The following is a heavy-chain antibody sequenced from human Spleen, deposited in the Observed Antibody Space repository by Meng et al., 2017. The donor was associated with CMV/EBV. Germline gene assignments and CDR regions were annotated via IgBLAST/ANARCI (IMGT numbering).Heavy chain of an antibody. CDR2: INHSGST. CDR3: ARLHYDYVWGSYDY. D-gene: IGHD3-16*01. V-gene: IGHV4-34*01. CDR1: GGSFSGYY. Sequence: QVQLQRLGPGLVKPSETLSLTCAVYGGSFSGYYWSWIRQPPGKGLEWIGEINHSGSTNYNPSLKSRVTISVDTSKNQFSLKLSSVTAADTAVYYCARLHYDYVWGSYDYWGQGTLVTVSS. J-gene: IGHJ4*02.